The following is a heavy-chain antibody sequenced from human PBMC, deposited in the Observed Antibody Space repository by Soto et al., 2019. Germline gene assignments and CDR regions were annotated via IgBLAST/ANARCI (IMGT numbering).Heavy chain of an antibody. CDR1: GFTFSSYA. V-gene: IGHV3-30-3*01. D-gene: IGHD6-6*01. J-gene: IGHJ4*02. Sequence: QVQLVESGGGVVQPGRSLRLSCAASGFTFSSYAMHWVRQAPGKGLEWVAVISYDGSNKYYADSVKGRFTISRDNSKNTLYLQMNSLRAEDTAVYYCARVHRPYSSSWRGLGYWGQGTLVTVSS. CDR2: ISYDGSNK. CDR3: ARVHRPYSSSWRGLGY.